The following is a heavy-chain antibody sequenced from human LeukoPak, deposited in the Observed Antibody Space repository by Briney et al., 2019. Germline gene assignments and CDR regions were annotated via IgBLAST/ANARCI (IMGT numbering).Heavy chain of an antibody. D-gene: IGHD3-10*01. J-gene: IGHJ4*02. CDR1: GFTFSNYV. CDR3: AKGSNFYASGSHFDV. V-gene: IGHV3-23*01. CDR2: IIGTSSYT. Sequence: PGGSLRLSCVASGFTFSNYVMYWVRQVQGKGLEGVFGIIGTSSYTYSADFVKGRFTISRDNSMNTLWLQMNSLRVEDTAVYCCAKGSNFYASGSHFDVWGQGTLVTVSS.